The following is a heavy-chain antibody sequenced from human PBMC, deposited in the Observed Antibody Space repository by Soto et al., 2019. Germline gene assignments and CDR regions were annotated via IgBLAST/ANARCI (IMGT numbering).Heavy chain of an antibody. V-gene: IGHV4-31*03. Sequence: TSETLSLTCTVSGGSISSGGYYWSWIRQHPGKGLEWIGYIYYSGSTYYNPSLKSRVTISVDTSKNQFSLKLSSVTAADTAVYYCAREVAAALYYFDYWGQGTLVTVSS. D-gene: IGHD6-13*01. CDR2: IYYSGST. CDR1: GGSISSGGYY. J-gene: IGHJ4*02. CDR3: AREVAAALYYFDY.